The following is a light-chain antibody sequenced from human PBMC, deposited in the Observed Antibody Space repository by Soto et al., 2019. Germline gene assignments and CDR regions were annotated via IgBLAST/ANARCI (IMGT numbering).Light chain of an antibody. CDR2: GAS. Sequence: ETVLTQSPGTLSLSPGERATLSCRASQSVSSSYLAWYQQKPGQAPRLLIYGASSRATGIPDRFSGSGSGTDXTLTIXRLEPEDFAVYYCQQYDNSLYTFGQGTKLEIK. J-gene: IGKJ2*01. CDR3: QQYDNSLYT. V-gene: IGKV3-20*01. CDR1: QSVSSSY.